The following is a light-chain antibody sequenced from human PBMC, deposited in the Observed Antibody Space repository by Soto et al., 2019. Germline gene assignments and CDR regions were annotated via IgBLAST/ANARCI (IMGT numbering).Light chain of an antibody. CDR3: SSHAGSNNYV. Sequence: QSALTQPASVSGSPGQSIAISCTGTSSDVGGYNYVSWHQQHPGKAPKVLISVVSNRPSGVSNRFSGSKSGNTASLTISGLQAEDEADYYCSSHAGSNNYVFGTGTKLTVL. CDR2: VVS. CDR1: SSDVGGYNY. J-gene: IGLJ1*01. V-gene: IGLV2-14*01.